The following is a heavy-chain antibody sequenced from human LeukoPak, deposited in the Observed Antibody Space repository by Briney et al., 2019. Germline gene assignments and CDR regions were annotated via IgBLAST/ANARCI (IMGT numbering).Heavy chain of an antibody. D-gene: IGHD1-26*01. CDR1: GYSISSGYY. CDR2: IYHSGST. Sequence: PSETLSLTCTVSGYSISSGYYWGWIRQPPGKGLEWIGSIYHSGSTYYNPSLKSRVTISVDTSKNQFSLKLSSVTAADTAVYYCARELSGSLGWFDPWGQGTLVTVSS. CDR3: ARELSGSLGWFDP. J-gene: IGHJ5*02. V-gene: IGHV4-38-2*02.